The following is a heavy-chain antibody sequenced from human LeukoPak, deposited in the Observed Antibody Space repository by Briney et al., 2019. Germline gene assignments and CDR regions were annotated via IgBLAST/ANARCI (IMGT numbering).Heavy chain of an antibody. J-gene: IGHJ4*02. CDR3: AREYSAFDY. D-gene: IGHD5-12*01. Sequence: PSETLSLTCTVSGDPISTSSDYKWTWIRQPPRKGLEWIAYIYYSGSTNYNPSLQSRVTISVDTSNNQFSLKLTSVTAADTAVYYCAREYSAFDYWGQGTLVTVSS. V-gene: IGHV4-61*08. CDR2: IYYSGST. CDR1: GDPISTSSDY.